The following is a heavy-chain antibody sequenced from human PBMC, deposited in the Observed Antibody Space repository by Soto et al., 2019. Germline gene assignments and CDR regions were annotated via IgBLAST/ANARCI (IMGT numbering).Heavy chain of an antibody. J-gene: IGHJ4*02. CDR1: GLTFSNYW. D-gene: IGHD6-13*01. CDR3: VRAAGIAAAGSSQGVL. Sequence: GVSLRLSCAASGLTFSNYWMSWVRQTPGKGLQWVAVISFEGSHKYYADSVKGRFTVSRDNPKNTVSLQMDSLTVEDSALYYCVRAAGIAAAGSSQGVLWGQGTLVTVSS. V-gene: IGHV3-30-3*01. CDR2: ISFEGSHK.